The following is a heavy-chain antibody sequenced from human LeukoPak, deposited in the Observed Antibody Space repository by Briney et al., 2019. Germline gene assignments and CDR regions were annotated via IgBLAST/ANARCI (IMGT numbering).Heavy chain of an antibody. CDR3: AKDILAGSYYYYGMDV. D-gene: IGHD1-26*01. CDR1: GFTFDDYA. CDR2: ISWNSGSI. J-gene: IGHJ6*02. V-gene: IGHV3-9*01. Sequence: GGSLRLSCAASGFTFDDYAMHWVRQAPGKGLEWVSGISWNSGSIGYADSVKGRFTISRDNAKNSLYLQMNSLRAEDTALYYCAKDILAGSYYYYGMDVWGQGTTVTVSS.